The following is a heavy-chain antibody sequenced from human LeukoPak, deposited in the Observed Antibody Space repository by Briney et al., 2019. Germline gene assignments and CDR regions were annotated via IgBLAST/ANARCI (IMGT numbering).Heavy chain of an antibody. J-gene: IGHJ5*02. CDR2: IYSNGRT. CDR1: GASINGYY. CDR3: ARDWGTTGEVKFDP. V-gene: IGHV4-4*07. D-gene: IGHD3-16*01. Sequence: PSETLSLTCSVYGASINGYYWGWSRQPPGKGLEWIGSIYSNGRTNHNPPLKSRVTMSVDTSKNQFCLKLSTVTAADTAVYYCARDWGTTGEVKFDPWGQGTLVTVSS.